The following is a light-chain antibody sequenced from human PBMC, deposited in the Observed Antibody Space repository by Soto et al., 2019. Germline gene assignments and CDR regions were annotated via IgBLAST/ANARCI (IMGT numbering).Light chain of an antibody. CDR1: QSINNC. CDR3: HQTYIAPAT. CDR2: AAS. Sequence: DIQMTQSPSSLSASVGDRVTITCRASQSINNCLSWFQQKPGQAPKLLIYAASSLQSGVPSRFSGSGSGTYFILTIDSLQPEDFATYFCHQTYIAPATFGQWTKVGVK. J-gene: IGKJ1*01. V-gene: IGKV1-39*01.